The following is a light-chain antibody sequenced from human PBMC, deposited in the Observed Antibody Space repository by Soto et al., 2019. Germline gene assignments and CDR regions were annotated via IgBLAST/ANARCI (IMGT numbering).Light chain of an antibody. CDR2: GAS. CDR1: QTVSSSY. CDR3: QQYGSSPPWT. V-gene: IGKV3-20*01. J-gene: IGKJ1*01. Sequence: EIVLTQSPGTLSLSPGERATLSCRASQTVSSSYLAWYQQKPGQAPRLLVYGASSRATGIPDRFSGSWSGTVFTLTISRLAPADFAVYFCQQYGSSPPWTFGQGTKVEIK.